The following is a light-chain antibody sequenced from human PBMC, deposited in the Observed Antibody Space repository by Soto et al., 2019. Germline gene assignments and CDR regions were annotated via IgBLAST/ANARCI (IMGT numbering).Light chain of an antibody. V-gene: IGKV3-11*01. CDR1: QYINTR. Sequence: EIVLTQSPSTLSSFPGDRVTLSCRASQYINTRLAWYQHRPGKAPSLLIYQTSIRAAGVPARFSASGSGTDFTLTISDVQPEDFALYYCQQRHRWPRTFGQGTKVDI. CDR2: QTS. J-gene: IGKJ1*01. CDR3: QQRHRWPRT.